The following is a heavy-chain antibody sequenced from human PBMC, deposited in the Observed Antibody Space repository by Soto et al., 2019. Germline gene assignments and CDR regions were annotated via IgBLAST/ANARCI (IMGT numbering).Heavy chain of an antibody. CDR3: ARGGSGTYHSYFDY. Sequence: GGSLRLSCAASGFPFSYYGMHWVRQAPGKGLEWVAVIWYDGTSKYSADSLRGRFTISRDNSKNTLYLQMNSLRAEDTAVYYCARGGSGTYHSYFDYWGQGALVTVSS. CDR2: IWYDGTSK. V-gene: IGHV3-33*01. CDR1: GFPFSYYG. D-gene: IGHD1-26*01. J-gene: IGHJ4*02.